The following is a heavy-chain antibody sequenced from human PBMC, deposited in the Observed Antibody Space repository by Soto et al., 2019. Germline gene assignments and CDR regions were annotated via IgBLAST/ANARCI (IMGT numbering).Heavy chain of an antibody. D-gene: IGHD2-15*01. Sequence: ASVKVSCKASGYTFTSYDINWVRQATGQGLEWMGWINPNSGGTNYAQKFQGWVTMTRDTSISTAYMELSRLRSDDTAVYYCARSYCSGGSCHGAFDIWGQGTMVTVSS. CDR3: ARSYCSGGSCHGAFDI. CDR1: GYTFTSYD. J-gene: IGHJ3*02. CDR2: INPNSGGT. V-gene: IGHV1-2*04.